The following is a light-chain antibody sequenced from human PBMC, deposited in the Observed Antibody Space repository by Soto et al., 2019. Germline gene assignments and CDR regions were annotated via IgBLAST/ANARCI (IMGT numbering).Light chain of an antibody. J-gene: IGKJ2*01. Sequence: EMVLTQSPGTLSLSPGQRATLSCRASESISRDYLAWYQQRLGQAPRLLIYGASSGATGIPDRFSGSGSGTDFTLTISRLEPEDFAIYYCQQYGGGPYTFGQGTKLEIK. V-gene: IGKV3-20*01. CDR1: ESISRDY. CDR3: QQYGGGPYT. CDR2: GAS.